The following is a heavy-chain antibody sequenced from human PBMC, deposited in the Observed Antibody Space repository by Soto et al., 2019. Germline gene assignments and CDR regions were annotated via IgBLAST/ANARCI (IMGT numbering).Heavy chain of an antibody. Sequence: GGSLRLSCAASGFTFSSYEMNWVCQAPGKGLEWVSYISSSGSTIYYADSVKGRFTISRDNAKNSLYLQMNSLRAEDTAVYYCARSHYGGNSAEYFQHWGQGTLVTVSS. CDR3: ARSHYGGNSAEYFQH. J-gene: IGHJ1*01. V-gene: IGHV3-48*03. CDR1: GFTFSSYE. D-gene: IGHD4-17*01. CDR2: ISSSGSTI.